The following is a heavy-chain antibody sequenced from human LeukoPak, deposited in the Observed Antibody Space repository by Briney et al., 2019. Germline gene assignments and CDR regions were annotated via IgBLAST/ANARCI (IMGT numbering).Heavy chain of an antibody. Sequence: SETLSLTCTVSGGSISPYYWSWIRQTPGKGLEWIGYILYSGTTTNYNPSLKSRVTISVDTSKNQFSLKLSSVTAADTAVYYCARVGDWNDLVYWGQGTLVTVAS. D-gene: IGHD1-1*01. V-gene: IGHV4-59*01. J-gene: IGHJ4*02. CDR1: GGSISPYY. CDR3: ARVGDWNDLVY. CDR2: ILYSGTTT.